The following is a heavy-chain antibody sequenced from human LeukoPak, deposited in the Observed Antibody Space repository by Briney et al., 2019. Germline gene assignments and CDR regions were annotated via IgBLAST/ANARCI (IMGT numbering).Heavy chain of an antibody. V-gene: IGHV3-15*01. CDR2: IKSKTDGGTT. CDR3: STTPGEELDY. J-gene: IGHJ4*02. D-gene: IGHD3-16*01. Sequence: GGSLRLSCAASGFTFSSYWMHWVRQAPGKGLEWVGRIKSKTDGGTTDYAAPVKGRFTISRDDSKNTLYLQMNSLKTEDTAVYYCSTTPGEELDYWGQGTLVTVSS. CDR1: GFTFSSYW.